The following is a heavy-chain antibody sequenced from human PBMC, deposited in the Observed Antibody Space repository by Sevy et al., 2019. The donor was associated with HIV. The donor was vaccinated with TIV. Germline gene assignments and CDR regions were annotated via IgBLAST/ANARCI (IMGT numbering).Heavy chain of an antibody. J-gene: IGHJ1*01. CDR2: IKSKTDGGTT. D-gene: IGHD3-16*01. Sequence: GGSLRLSCAASGFTFSNVWMSWVRQAPGKGLEWFSSIKSKTDGGTTDYAAPVKGRFTISRDDSKTTLYLQMNSLKIEDIAVYYCTTGGSLFQHWGQGTLVTVSS. CDR1: GFTFSNVW. CDR3: TTGGSLFQH. V-gene: IGHV3-15*01.